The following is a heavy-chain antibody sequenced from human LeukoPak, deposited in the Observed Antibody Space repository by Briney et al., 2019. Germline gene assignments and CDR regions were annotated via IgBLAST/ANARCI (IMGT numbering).Heavy chain of an antibody. CDR2: ISTSGGST. Sequence: GGSLRLSCAASGFTFSSYVMYWVRQAPGRGLEWVSTISTSGGSTYYTDSVKGRFTVSRDNSKNTLYLQMNSLRAEDTAVYYCVSRASGYFFDYWGQGTLVTVSS. CDR1: GFTFSSYV. V-gene: IGHV3-23*01. J-gene: IGHJ4*02. CDR3: VSRASGYFFDY. D-gene: IGHD1-26*01.